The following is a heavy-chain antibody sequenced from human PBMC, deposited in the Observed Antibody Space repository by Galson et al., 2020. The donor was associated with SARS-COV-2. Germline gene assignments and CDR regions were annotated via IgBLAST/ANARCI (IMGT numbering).Heavy chain of an antibody. CDR1: GYSFTSYW. V-gene: IGHV5-10-1*01. CDR2: IDHSDSYT. J-gene: IGHJ3*02. CDR3: ARTAGGYFDWLLADDAFDI. D-gene: IGHD3-9*01. Sequence: GESLKISCKGSGYSFTSYWISWVRQMPGKGLEWMGRIDHSDSYTNYSPSFQGHVTISADKSISTAYLQWSSLKASDTAMYYCARTAGGYFDWLLADDAFDIWGQGTMVTVSS.